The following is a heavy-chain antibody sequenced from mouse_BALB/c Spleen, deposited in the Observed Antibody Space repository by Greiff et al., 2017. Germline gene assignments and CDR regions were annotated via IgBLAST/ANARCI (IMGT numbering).Heavy chain of an antibody. Sequence: VQLQQSGPSLVQPSQSLSITCTVSGFSLTSYGVHWVRQSPGKGLEWLGVIWRGGSTDYNAAFMSRLSITKDNSKSQVFFKMNSLQADDTAIYYCAKNLENYDAMDYWGQGTSVTVSS. V-gene: IGHV2-5-1*01. J-gene: IGHJ4*01. CDR2: IWRGGST. CDR3: AKNLENYDAMDY. CDR1: GFSLTSYG.